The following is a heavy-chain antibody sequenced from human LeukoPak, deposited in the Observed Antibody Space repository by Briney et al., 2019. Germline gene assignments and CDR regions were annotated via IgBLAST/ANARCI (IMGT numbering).Heavy chain of an antibody. CDR1: GYTLTCYD. J-gene: IGHJ5*02. CDR2: MNPNSGNT. CDR3: HIVVVTAIHNWFDP. D-gene: IGHD2-21*02. Sequence: ASVKVSCKASGYTLTCYDINWVRQATGQGLEWMGWMNPNSGNTGYAQKFQGRVTMTRNTSISTAYMELSSLRSEDTAVYYCHIVVVTAIHNWFDPWGQGTLVTVSS. V-gene: IGHV1-8*01.